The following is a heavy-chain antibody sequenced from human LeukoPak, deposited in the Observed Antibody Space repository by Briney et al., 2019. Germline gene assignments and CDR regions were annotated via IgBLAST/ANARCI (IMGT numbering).Heavy chain of an antibody. CDR1: GFAFTSSA. CDR3: FSDDSSGNFDT. J-gene: IGHJ4*02. Sequence: ASVKVSCKASGFAFTSSAMQWVRQARGQRLEWIGWIVVGSGNTNYAQKFQERVTITRDMSTSTAYMELSGLTSDDTSVYYCFSDDSSGNFDTWGQGTLVTVSS. D-gene: IGHD3-22*01. V-gene: IGHV1-58*02. CDR2: IVVGSGNT.